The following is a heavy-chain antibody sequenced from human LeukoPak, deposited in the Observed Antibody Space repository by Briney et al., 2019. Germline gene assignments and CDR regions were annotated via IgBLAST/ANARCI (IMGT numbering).Heavy chain of an antibody. J-gene: IGHJ6*03. V-gene: IGHV3-7*01. CDR3: ARDFRSSRGHYYLDV. CDR1: GFTFSNYW. D-gene: IGHD6-13*01. CDR2: IKEDGTEQ. Sequence: GGSLRLSCAASGFTFSNYWMSWVRQAPGKGLEWVANIKEDGTEQYYVDSVKGRFTISRDNAKNSLYLQMNSLRAEDTAVYYCARDFRSSRGHYYLDVWGKGTTVTVSS.